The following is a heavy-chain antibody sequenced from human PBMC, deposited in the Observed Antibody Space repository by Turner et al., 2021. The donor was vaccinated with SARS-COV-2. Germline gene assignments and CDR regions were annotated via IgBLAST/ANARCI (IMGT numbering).Heavy chain of an antibody. V-gene: IGHV4-39*01. J-gene: IGHJ5*02. Sequence: QLQLQESGPGLVKPSETLSLTCTVSGGSISSSSYYWGWLRQPPVKGLEWIGGIYYSGSTYYNPSLKSRVTISVDTSKNHFSLKLSSVTAADTALYYCARHWEVAAAAYLARFDPWGQGTLVTVSS. CDR1: GGSISSSSYY. CDR2: IYYSGST. D-gene: IGHD6-13*01. CDR3: ARHWEVAAAAYLARFDP.